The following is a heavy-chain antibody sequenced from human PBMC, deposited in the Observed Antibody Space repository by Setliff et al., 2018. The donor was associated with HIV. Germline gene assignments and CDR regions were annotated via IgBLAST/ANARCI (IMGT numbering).Heavy chain of an antibody. D-gene: IGHD3-3*01. V-gene: IGHV4-31*03. CDR3: ARGGLGVVTSFDS. CDR2: IHYSGNT. Sequence: KTSETLSLTCTVSGDSISSSTYYWSWIRQHPGKGLEWIGYIHYSGNTYNNPSLNSRISISVDMSKNKFSLKLSSLTAADTAVYYCARGGLGVVTSFDSWGPGTLVTVSS. CDR1: GDSISSSTYY. J-gene: IGHJ4*02.